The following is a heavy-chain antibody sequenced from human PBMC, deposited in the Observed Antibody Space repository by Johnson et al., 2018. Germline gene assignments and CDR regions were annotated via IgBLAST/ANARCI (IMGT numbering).Heavy chain of an antibody. CDR3: ERGLLYCSSTSCYSGMDV. CDR2: TYYRSKWYN. D-gene: IGHD2-2*01. CDR1: GDSVSSNSAA. V-gene: IGHV6-1*01. Sequence: QVQLQQSGPGLVKPSQTLSLTCAISGDSVSSNSAAWNWIRQSPSRGLEWLGRTYYRSKWYNDYAVSVKSRITINPDTSKNQFSLQLNSVTPEDTAVYYCERGLLYCSSTSCYSGMDVWGQGTTCTVSS. J-gene: IGHJ6*02.